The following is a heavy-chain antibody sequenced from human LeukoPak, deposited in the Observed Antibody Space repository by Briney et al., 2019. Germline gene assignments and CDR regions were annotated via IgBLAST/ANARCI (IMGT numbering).Heavy chain of an antibody. Sequence: GESLKISCEGSGYTFTSYWIGWVRQMPGKGLEWMGIIYPGDSDTTYSPSFQGQVTISADKSIGTAYLQWSSLKASDTAMYYCARHMGYGDHYYFDYWGQGTLVTVSS. J-gene: IGHJ4*02. CDR3: ARHMGYGDHYYFDY. CDR1: GYTFTSYW. CDR2: IYPGDSDT. D-gene: IGHD4-17*01. V-gene: IGHV5-51*01.